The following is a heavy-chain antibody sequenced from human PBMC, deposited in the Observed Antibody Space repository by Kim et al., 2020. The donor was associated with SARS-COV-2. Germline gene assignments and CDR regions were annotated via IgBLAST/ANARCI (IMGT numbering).Heavy chain of an antibody. D-gene: IGHD1-26*01. V-gene: IGHV3-30*18. J-gene: IGHJ4*02. Sequence: GGSLRLSCAASGFTFSSYGMHWVRQAPGKGLEWVAVISYDGSNKYYADSVKGRFTISRDNSKNTLYLQMNSLRAEDTAVYYCAKEVRVGAKYHFDYWGQGTLVTVSS. CDR2: ISYDGSNK. CDR3: AKEVRVGAKYHFDY. CDR1: GFTFSSYG.